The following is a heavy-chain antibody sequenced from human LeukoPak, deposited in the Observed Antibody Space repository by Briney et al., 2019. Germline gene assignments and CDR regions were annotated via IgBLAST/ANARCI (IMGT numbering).Heavy chain of an antibody. CDR3: ARDYNNYFDY. CDR2: ISSSGNTI. D-gene: IGHD1-1*01. Sequence: EGSLRLSCSASGFTFSDYYMIWIRQAPGKGLEWISYISSSGNTIYYADSVKGRFTISRDNAKNSLYLQMNGLRAEDTAVYYCARDYNNYFDYWGQGTLVTVSS. CDR1: GFTFSDYY. J-gene: IGHJ4*02. V-gene: IGHV3-11*01.